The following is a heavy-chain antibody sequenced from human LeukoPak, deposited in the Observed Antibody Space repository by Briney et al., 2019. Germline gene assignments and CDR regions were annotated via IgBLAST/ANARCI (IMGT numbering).Heavy chain of an antibody. CDR3: SRDTYGYEDH. D-gene: IGHD3-16*01. CDR1: GFSLSNYW. Sequence: GGSLRLSCSPSGFSLSNYWMHWVRQAPGKGLVWVSRINPDGSVTNHADSVKGRFTISRDNAKSTLYLQMNSLRVEDTAVYYCSRDTYGYEDHWGQGTLVTVSS. V-gene: IGHV3-74*01. J-gene: IGHJ4*02. CDR2: INPDGSVT.